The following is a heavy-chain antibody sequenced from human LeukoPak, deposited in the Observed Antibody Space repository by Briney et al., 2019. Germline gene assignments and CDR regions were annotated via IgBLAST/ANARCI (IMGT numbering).Heavy chain of an antibody. CDR3: ASAAGYSSGWYVY. CDR1: GYRFTSYW. Sequence: VESLKISCKGPGYRFTSYWIGWVRQMPGKGPEWMGIIYPGESDTSYSPSFQGQLTISADKSISTAYLQWSSLKASDTAMYYCASAAGYSSGWYVYWGQGTLVTVSS. V-gene: IGHV5-51*01. J-gene: IGHJ4*02. D-gene: IGHD6-19*01. CDR2: IYPGESDT.